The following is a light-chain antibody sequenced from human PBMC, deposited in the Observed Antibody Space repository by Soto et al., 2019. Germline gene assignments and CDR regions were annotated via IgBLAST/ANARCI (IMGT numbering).Light chain of an antibody. CDR1: NSGIKS. Sequence: SYELTQPPSVSVSPGTTARITCGGTNSGIKSVHWCQQKPGQAPVLVIYYDSDRPSGIPERFSGSNSGNTATLTISRAEAGDEADYYCQVWDSSSDHVVFGGGSKLTVL. J-gene: IGLJ2*01. V-gene: IGLV3-21*04. CDR2: YDS. CDR3: QVWDSSSDHVV.